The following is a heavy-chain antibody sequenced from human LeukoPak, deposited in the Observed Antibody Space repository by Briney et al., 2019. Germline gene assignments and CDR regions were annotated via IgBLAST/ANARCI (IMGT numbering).Heavy chain of an antibody. J-gene: IGHJ6*03. CDR2: IYTSGST. V-gene: IGHV4-4*07. CDR1: GGSISSYY. CDR3: ARDQRVVAVAGKYYYYYYMDV. Sequence: ASETLSLTCTVSGGSISSYYWSWIRKPAGKGLEWIGRIYTSGSTNYNPSLKSRVTMSVDTSKNQFSLKLSSVPAADTAVYYCARDQRVVAVAGKYYYYYYMDVWGKGTTATISS. D-gene: IGHD6-19*01.